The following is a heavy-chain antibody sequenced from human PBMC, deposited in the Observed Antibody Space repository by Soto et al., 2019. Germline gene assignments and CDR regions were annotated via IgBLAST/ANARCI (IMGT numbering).Heavy chain of an antibody. J-gene: IGHJ4*02. CDR2: IYHGGST. Sequence: SETLSLTCTVSGDSISSTRWWRWVRQSPGKGLEGIGDIYHGGSTNYNPSLKSRVTISIDTSKNQFSLKLNSVTAADTAVYYCARLGGYCISTICYFPTTPFDYWGQGTLVTVSS. CDR1: GDSISSTRW. CDR3: ARLGGYCISTICYFPTTPFDY. D-gene: IGHD2-2*03. V-gene: IGHV4-4*02.